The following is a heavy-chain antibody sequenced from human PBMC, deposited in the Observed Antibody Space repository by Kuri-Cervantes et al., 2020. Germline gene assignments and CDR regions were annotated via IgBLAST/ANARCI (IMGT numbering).Heavy chain of an antibody. V-gene: IGHV4-38-2*02. D-gene: IGHD3-10*01. CDR1: GGSISSYY. J-gene: IGHJ4*02. CDR3: ARVGFGTYGSGSEN. Sequence: ESLKISCTVPGGSISSYYWSWIRQPPGKGLEWIGSIYHSGSTYYNPSLKSRVTISRDTSKNQFSLKLNSVTAADTAVYYCARVGFGTYGSGSENWGQGTRVTVSS. CDR2: IYHSGST.